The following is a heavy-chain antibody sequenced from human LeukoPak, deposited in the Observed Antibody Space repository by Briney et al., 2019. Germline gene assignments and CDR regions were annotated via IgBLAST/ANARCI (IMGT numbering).Heavy chain of an antibody. J-gene: IGHJ4*02. Sequence: GGSLRLSCTGSGFTFGAHSMAWVRQAPGKGPEWVGFIRGKAYGGATGYTASVKGRFTISRDDSKSIAYLQMNSLRTEDTAVYYCICLTDPFDYWGQGSLVTVSS. CDR1: GFTFGAHS. CDR3: ICLTDPFDY. V-gene: IGHV3-49*04. CDR2: IRGKAYGGAT.